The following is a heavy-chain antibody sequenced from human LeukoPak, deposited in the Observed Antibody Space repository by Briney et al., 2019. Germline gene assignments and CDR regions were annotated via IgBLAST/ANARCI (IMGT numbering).Heavy chain of an antibody. V-gene: IGHV4-59*01. J-gene: IGHJ4*02. D-gene: IGHD3-10*01. CDR2: IYYSGST. Sequence: SETLSLTCTVSGGSISSYYWSWIRQPPGKGLEWIGYIYYSGSTNYNPSLKSRVTISVDTSKNQFSLKLSSVTAADTAVYCCARGGTYYTSGSYLGYWGQGTLVTVSS. CDR1: GGSISSYY. CDR3: ARGGTYYTSGSYLGY.